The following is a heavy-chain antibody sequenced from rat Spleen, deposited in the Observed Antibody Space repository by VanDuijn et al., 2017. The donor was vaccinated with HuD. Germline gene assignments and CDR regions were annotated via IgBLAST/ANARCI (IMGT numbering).Heavy chain of an antibody. CDR2: IVDDGSNT. D-gene: IGHD1-9*01. CDR3: ARPTTGIPFNY. V-gene: IGHV5-17*01. Sequence: EVQLVESDGGLVQPGRSLKLSCAASGFTFSDFDMAWVRQAPAKGLEWVAAIVDDGSNTFYRDSVKGRFTISRDNAKSTLYLQVDSPRSEDTAIYYCARPTTGIPFNYWGQGVMVTVSS. J-gene: IGHJ2*01. CDR1: GFTFSDFD.